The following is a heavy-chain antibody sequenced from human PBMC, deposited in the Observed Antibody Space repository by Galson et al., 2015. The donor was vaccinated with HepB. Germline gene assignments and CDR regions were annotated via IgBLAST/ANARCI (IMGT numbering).Heavy chain of an antibody. CDR3: ARLFDQGVAAAGTFDY. J-gene: IGHJ4*02. CDR1: GGSISSGSYY. D-gene: IGHD6-13*01. CDR2: IYYTGST. Sequence: SETLSLTCTVSGGSISSGSYYWGCIRQPPGKGLEWIGSIYYTGSTYYNPSLKSRVTISVDTSKNQFSLKLSSVTAADTAMYYCARLFDQGVAAAGTFDYWGQGTLVTVSS. V-gene: IGHV4-39*01.